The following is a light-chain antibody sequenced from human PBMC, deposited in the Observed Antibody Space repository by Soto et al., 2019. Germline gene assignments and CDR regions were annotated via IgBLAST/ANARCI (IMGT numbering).Light chain of an antibody. CDR2: EVN. J-gene: IGLJ3*02. CDR1: SSDVGAHNF. V-gene: IGLV2-8*01. CDR3: SSYRGNYNWV. Sequence: QSALTQPPSASGSPGQSVTISCTGTSSDVGAHNFVSWYQHHPGKAPKLMIYEVNRRPSGVPDRFSGSKSGSTASLTVSGLQPEDEADYYCSSYRGNYNWVFGGGTKLTGL.